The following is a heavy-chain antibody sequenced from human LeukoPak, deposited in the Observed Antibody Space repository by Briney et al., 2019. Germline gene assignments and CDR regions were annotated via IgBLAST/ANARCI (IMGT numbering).Heavy chain of an antibody. J-gene: IGHJ4*02. CDR2: ISNDGSKK. CDR3: AKDRYSYAFEYSDS. V-gene: IGHV3-30*04. CDR1: GFTFRNYA. Sequence: PGGSLRLSCAASGFTFRNYAIHWVRQAPGKGLDWVAVISNDGSKKYYADSVKGRFTTSRDNSKNTLSLQVSSLRTEDTAVYYCAKDRYSYAFEYSDSWGQGTLVTVSS. D-gene: IGHD5-18*01.